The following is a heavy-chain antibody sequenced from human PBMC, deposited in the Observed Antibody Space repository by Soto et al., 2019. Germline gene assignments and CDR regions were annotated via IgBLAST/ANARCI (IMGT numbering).Heavy chain of an antibody. CDR1: GFTFSSYG. V-gene: IGHV3-30*18. CDR2: ISYDGSNK. CDR3: AKDWVRGVIGKLPRFYYYGMDV. D-gene: IGHD3-10*01. J-gene: IGHJ6*02. Sequence: GGSLRLSCAASGFTFSSYGMHWVRQAPGKGLEWVAVISYDGSNKYYADSVKGRFTISRDNSKNTLYLQMNSLRAEDTAVYYCAKDWVRGVIGKLPRFYYYGMDVWGQGTTVTVSS.